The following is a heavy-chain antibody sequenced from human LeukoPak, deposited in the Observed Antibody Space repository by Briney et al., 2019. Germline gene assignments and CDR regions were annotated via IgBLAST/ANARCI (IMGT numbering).Heavy chain of an antibody. V-gene: IGHV1-3*01. Sequence: ASVKVSCKASGYTFTSYAMHWVRQAPGQRLEWMGWINAGNGNTKYSQKFQGRVTMTRDTSISTAYMELSRLRSDDTAVYYCARDRTPSYYYYYMDVWGKGTTVTVSS. CDR2: INAGNGNT. J-gene: IGHJ6*03. CDR1: GYTFTSYA. CDR3: ARDRTPSYYYYYMDV.